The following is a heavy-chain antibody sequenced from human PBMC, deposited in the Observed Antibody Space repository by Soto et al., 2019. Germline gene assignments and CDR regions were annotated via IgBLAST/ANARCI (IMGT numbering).Heavy chain of an antibody. CDR2: IYWDDDK. CDR1: GFSLSTGGVG. V-gene: IGHV2-5*02. Sequence: QITLKESGPTLVKPTQTLTLTCTFSGFSLSTGGVGVGWIRQPPGKALEWLALIYWDDDKRYSPSLKSRLTVTKNPSKTQGVPTRTNMDPGETATYYCAHSRCGGDCLRSYSSHYYYGMAVWGQGTTGTVSS. J-gene: IGHJ6*02. D-gene: IGHD2-21*02. CDR3: AHSRCGGDCLRSYSSHYYYGMAV.